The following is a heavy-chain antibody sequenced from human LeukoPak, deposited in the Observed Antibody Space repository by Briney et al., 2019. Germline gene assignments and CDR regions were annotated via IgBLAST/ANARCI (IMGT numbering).Heavy chain of an antibody. J-gene: IGHJ6*02. CDR2: ISSYSGNT. Sequence: ASVKVSCKAPGYTFISYGISWVRQASGQGLEWMGWISSYSGNTKYAQNLQGRVTMTTETSTSTVYMELRSLRSDDTAVYYCARDYVLGYSGYVDYYYGMDVWGQGTTVTVSS. CDR3: ARDYVLGYSGYVDYYYGMDV. CDR1: GYTFISYG. V-gene: IGHV1-18*01. D-gene: IGHD5-12*01.